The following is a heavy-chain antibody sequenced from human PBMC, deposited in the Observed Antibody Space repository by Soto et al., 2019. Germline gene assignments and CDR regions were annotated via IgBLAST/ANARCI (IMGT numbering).Heavy chain of an antibody. CDR1: GGSISSYY. Sequence: QVQLQESGPGLVKPSETLSLTCTVSGGSISSYYWSWIRQPPGKGLEWIGYIYYSGSTNYNPSLQSRVTMSVDTSKNQFSLKLSSVTAADTAVYYCARLKDPGTTRRRAFDIWGQGTMVTVSS. CDR2: IYYSGST. D-gene: IGHD1-1*01. V-gene: IGHV4-59*01. J-gene: IGHJ3*02. CDR3: ARLKDPGTTRRRAFDI.